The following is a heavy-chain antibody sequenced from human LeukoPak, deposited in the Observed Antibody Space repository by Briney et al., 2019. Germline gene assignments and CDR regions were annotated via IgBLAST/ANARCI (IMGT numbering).Heavy chain of an antibody. V-gene: IGHV1-69*13. D-gene: IGHD6-19*01. Sequence: GASVKVSCKASGGTFSSYAISWVRQAPGQGLEWMGGIIPIFGTANYAQKFQGRVTITADESTSTAYMELSSLRSEDTAVYYCARDLQADNWFDPWGQGTLVTVSS. CDR2: IIPIFGTA. CDR3: ARDLQADNWFDP. J-gene: IGHJ5*02. CDR1: GGTFSSYA.